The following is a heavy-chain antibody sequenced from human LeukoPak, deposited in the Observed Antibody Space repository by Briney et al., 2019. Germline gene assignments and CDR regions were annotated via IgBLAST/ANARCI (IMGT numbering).Heavy chain of an antibody. CDR1: GFSLSTSGMC. Sequence: SGPALVKPTQTLTLTCTFSGFSLSTSGMCVSWIRQPPGKALEWLALIDWDDDKYYSTSLKTRLTISKDTSKNQVVLTMTNMDPVDTATYYCARTPGYSGYEFGGTYYFDYWGQGTLVTVSS. J-gene: IGHJ4*02. D-gene: IGHD5-12*01. V-gene: IGHV2-70*01. CDR3: ARTPGYSGYEFGGTYYFDY. CDR2: IDWDDDK.